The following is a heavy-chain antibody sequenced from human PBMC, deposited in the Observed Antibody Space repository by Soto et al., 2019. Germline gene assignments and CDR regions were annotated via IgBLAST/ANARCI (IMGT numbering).Heavy chain of an antibody. CDR1: GFTFSSYA. J-gene: IGHJ4*02. CDR2: SSGSDGST. Sequence: EVQLLETGEGLVQPGGSLGLCFAASGFTFSSYAMSWVRQAPGKGLEWVSASSGSDGSTYYADSVKGRFTISRDNSKNTLYLQMNSLRAEDTAVYYCVKGSSGWYERFDYWGQGTLVTVSS. D-gene: IGHD6-19*01. CDR3: VKGSSGWYERFDY. V-gene: IGHV3-23*01.